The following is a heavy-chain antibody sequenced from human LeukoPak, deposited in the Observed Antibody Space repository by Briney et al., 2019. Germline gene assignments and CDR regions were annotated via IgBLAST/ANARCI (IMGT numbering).Heavy chain of an antibody. D-gene: IGHD2-15*01. V-gene: IGHV3-23*01. CDR2: ISGSGGST. Sequence: GGSLRLSCAASGFTFSSYWMSWVRQAPGKGLEWVSAISGSGGSTYYADSVKGRFTVSRDNSKNTLYLQMNSLRAEDTAVYYCAKPRYCSGGSCYAFDYWGQGTLVTVSS. J-gene: IGHJ4*02. CDR3: AKPRYCSGGSCYAFDY. CDR1: GFTFSSYW.